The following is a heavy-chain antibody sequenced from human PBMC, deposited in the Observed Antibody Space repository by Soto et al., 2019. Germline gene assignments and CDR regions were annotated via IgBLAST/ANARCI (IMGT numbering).Heavy chain of an antibody. Sequence: QVQLVESGGGVVQPGRSLRLSCAASGFTFSSYAMHWVRQAPGKGLEWVAVISYDGSNKYYADSVKGRFTISRDNSKNTLDLQMNSLRAEDTAVYYCARGGETQGLSTDFDYWGQGTLVTVSS. J-gene: IGHJ4*02. CDR3: ARGGETQGLSTDFDY. CDR1: GFTFSSYA. V-gene: IGHV3-30-3*01. D-gene: IGHD3-16*02. CDR2: ISYDGSNK.